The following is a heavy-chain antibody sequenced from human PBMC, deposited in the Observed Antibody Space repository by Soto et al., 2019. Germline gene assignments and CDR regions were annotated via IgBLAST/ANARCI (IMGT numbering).Heavy chain of an antibody. J-gene: IGHJ4*02. CDR3: AKIGTHNGDLYGYVSPPYFDY. Sequence: ASVKVSCKASGFSFSDYFMHWVRQAPGQGLEWMGIINPSGDSRNYAQKFQGRVTITRDTSTSTVYMDLSSLRYEDTAVYYCAKIGTHNGDLYGYVSPPYFDYWGQGTLVTVSS. D-gene: IGHD5-18*01. CDR1: GFSFSDYF. V-gene: IGHV1-46*01. CDR2: INPSGDSR.